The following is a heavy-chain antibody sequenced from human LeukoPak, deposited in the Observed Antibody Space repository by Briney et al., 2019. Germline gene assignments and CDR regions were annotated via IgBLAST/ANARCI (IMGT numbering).Heavy chain of an antibody. CDR2: ISSINSYI. J-gene: IGHJ4*02. CDR3: ARVVVTATRFDY. CDR1: GXTFSSYD. V-gene: IGHV3-21*06. D-gene: IGHD2-21*02. Sequence: GGSLRLSCSASGXTFSSYDRNWVRQAPGKGLEWVSSISSINSYIYYADSVKGRFTISRDNAKNSLYLQMNSLRAEDTAVYYCARVVVTATRFDYWGQGTLVTVSS.